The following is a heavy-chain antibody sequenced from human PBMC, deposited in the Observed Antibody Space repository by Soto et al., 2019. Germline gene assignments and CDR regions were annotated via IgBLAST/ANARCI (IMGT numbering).Heavy chain of an antibody. J-gene: IGHJ4*02. CDR2: VYYTGST. V-gene: IGHV4-59*01. CDR3: ARGRTVRNYADDSSDYFYFFDY. CDR1: GDSISTFY. Sequence: PSETLSLTCTVSGDSISTFYWGWMRQSPGKELERIGYVYYTGSTNYNPSLKSRVTISVDRSKNQFSLKLTSANAAGTAVYYCARGRTVRNYADDSSDYFYFFDYWGQGTQVTSPQ. D-gene: IGHD3-22*01.